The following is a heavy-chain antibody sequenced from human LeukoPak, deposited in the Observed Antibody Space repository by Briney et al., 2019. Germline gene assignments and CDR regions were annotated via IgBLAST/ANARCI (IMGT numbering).Heavy chain of an antibody. Sequence: ASVTVSFKASGYTFTSYGISWVRQAPGQGLEWMGWISAYNGNTNYAQKLQGRVTMTTDTSTSTAYMELRSLRSDDTAVYYCARGQSYYYDRYYFDYWGQGTLVTVSS. CDR1: GYTFTSYG. D-gene: IGHD3-22*01. CDR2: ISAYNGNT. V-gene: IGHV1-18*01. CDR3: ARGQSYYYDRYYFDY. J-gene: IGHJ4*02.